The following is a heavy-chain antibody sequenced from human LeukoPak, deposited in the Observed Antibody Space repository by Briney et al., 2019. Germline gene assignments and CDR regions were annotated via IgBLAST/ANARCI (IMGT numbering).Heavy chain of an antibody. CDR1: EFSFSAYW. Sequence: GGSLRLSCAASEFSFSAYWMTWVRHAPGTGLECVANINPAGSETYYVDPVKGRFSISRDNAKNLVYLQMNSLRAEDTAVYHCARFGYVAAVDVWGQGTPVTVSS. CDR2: INPAGSET. V-gene: IGHV3-7*01. D-gene: IGHD2-15*01. CDR3: ARFGYVAAVDV. J-gene: IGHJ4*02.